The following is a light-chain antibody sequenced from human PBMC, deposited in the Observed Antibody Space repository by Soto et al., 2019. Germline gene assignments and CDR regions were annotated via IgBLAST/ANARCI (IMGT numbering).Light chain of an antibody. CDR1: SSDVGGYNY. CDR3: SSYAGSNNPVV. J-gene: IGLJ2*01. Sequence: QSVLTQPASVSGSPGQSITISCTGTSSDVGGYNYVSWYQQHPGKAPKLMIYEVSNRPSGVSNRFSGSKSGNTASLTISGLQAEDEADYYCSSYAGSNNPVVFGGGTKLTVL. V-gene: IGLV2-14*01. CDR2: EVS.